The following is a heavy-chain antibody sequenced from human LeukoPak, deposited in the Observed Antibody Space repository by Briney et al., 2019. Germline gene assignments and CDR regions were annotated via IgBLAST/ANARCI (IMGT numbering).Heavy chain of an antibody. D-gene: IGHD1-1*01. CDR2: INPQNTGT. CDR3: ARGGPLEWAPDAFDL. V-gene: IGHV1-2*02. J-gene: IGHJ3*01. Sequence: ASVKVSCKASGYTFTGYYIHWVRQAPGQGLEWMGWINPQNTGTNYAQKFQDRVTMTKDTSIRTAYMVLIRLRSDDTAVFYCARGGPLEWAPDAFDLWGQGTMVTVSS. CDR1: GYTFTGYY.